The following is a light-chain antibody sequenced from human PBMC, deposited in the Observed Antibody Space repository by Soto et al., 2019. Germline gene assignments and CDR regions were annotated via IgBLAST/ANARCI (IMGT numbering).Light chain of an antibody. CDR3: QQYRSPPFT. CDR1: QSVSSSY. J-gene: IGKJ3*01. CDR2: GAS. Sequence: EIVLTQSPGTLSLSPGERATLSCRASQSVSSSYLAWYQQKPGQTPRLLIYGASSRATGIPDRFSGSGSGTDFTLTISRLEPEDFAVYYCQQYRSPPFTFGPGTKVDIK. V-gene: IGKV3-20*01.